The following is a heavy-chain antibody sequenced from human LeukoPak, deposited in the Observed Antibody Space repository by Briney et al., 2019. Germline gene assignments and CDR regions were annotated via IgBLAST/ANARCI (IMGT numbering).Heavy chain of an antibody. CDR2: IQPDGRKK. V-gene: IGHV3-7*01. J-gene: IGHJ4*02. Sequence: GGSLRLSCVASGFSLSNYWMNWVRQAPGKGLEWVASIQPDGRKKYYVDYLRGRFTISRDDARNSLYLQMDSLRGEDTAVYYCAEGGYWGQGTLVTVSS. CDR3: AEGGY. CDR1: GFSLSNYW.